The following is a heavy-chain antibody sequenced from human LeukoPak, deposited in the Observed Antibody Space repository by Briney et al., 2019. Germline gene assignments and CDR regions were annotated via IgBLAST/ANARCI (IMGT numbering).Heavy chain of an antibody. D-gene: IGHD3-10*01. CDR3: ARDYASDY. J-gene: IGHJ4*02. CDR1: GFTFSRYE. V-gene: IGHV3-48*03. CDR2: ISRSGDTI. Sequence: QTGGSLRLSCAASGFTFSRYEMNWVRQAPGKGLEWVSYISRSGDTIYFADSVKGRFTISRDNAKNSLYLQMSSLRAEDTAVYYCARDYASDYWGRGTLVTVSS.